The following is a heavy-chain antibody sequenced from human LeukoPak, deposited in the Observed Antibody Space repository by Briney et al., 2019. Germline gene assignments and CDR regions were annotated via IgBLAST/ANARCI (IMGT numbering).Heavy chain of an antibody. CDR2: ISVGGGST. CDR1: GFTFSSNA. J-gene: IGHJ5*02. D-gene: IGHD4-17*01. Sequence: PGGSLRLSCAASGFTFSSNAMSWVRQAPGKGLEWVSGISVGGGSTFYADSVKGRFTISRGNSKNTLYLQMNSLRGEDTAVYYCAKTGSTVTTLNWFDPWGRGTLVTVSS. V-gene: IGHV3-23*01. CDR3: AKTGSTVTTLNWFDP.